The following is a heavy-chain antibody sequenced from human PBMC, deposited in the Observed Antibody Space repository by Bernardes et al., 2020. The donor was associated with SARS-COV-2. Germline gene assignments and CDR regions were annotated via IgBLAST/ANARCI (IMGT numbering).Heavy chain of an antibody. CDR1: GFIFSTYG. V-gene: IGHV3-33*01. J-gene: IGHJ3*02. D-gene: IGHD6-19*01. Sequence: GGSLRLSCAASGFIFSTYGIHWVRQAPGKGLEWVADIWYDGSNKYYADSVKGRFTISRDNSKNILYLQMNSLRAEDTAVYYCARAHIAVAGNVFDIWGQGTMVTVSP. CDR2: IWYDGSNK. CDR3: ARAHIAVAGNVFDI.